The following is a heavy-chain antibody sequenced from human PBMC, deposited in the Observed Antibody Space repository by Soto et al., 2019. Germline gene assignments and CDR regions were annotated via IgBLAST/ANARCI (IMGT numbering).Heavy chain of an antibody. CDR3: ARGTRVGGNTNWFDP. CDR1: EFIFNNYW. Sequence: EVQLVESGGGLVQPGESLRLSCAASEFIFNNYWMAWVRQAPEKGLEWVASIKPDGSDKYYLDSVKGRFTISRDNAKNSVYLQMDGLRADDTAVYFCARGTRVGGNTNWFDPWGQGTLITVSS. J-gene: IGHJ5*02. V-gene: IGHV3-7*01. CDR2: IKPDGSDK. D-gene: IGHD1-26*01.